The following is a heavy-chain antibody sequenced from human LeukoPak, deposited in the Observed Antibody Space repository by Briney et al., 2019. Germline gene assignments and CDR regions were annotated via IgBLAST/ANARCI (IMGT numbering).Heavy chain of an antibody. CDR3: ARDHATTRGANWFDP. V-gene: IGHV1-2*02. CDR2: INPNSDGT. J-gene: IGHJ5*02. D-gene: IGHD1-1*01. CDR1: GYTFTGYY. Sequence: ASVKVSCKASGYTFTGYYMHWVRQAPGQGLEWMGWINPNSDGTNYAQKFQGRVTMTRDTSISTAYMELSRLRSDDTAVYYCARDHATTRGANWFDPWGQGTLVTVSS.